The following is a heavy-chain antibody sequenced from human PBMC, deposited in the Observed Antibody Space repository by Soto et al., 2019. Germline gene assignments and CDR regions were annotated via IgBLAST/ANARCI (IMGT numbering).Heavy chain of an antibody. J-gene: IGHJ5*02. Sequence: QVQLVQSGAEVKKPGSSVKVSCKASGGTFSSYAISWVRQAPGQGLEWMGGIIPIFGTANYAQKFQGRVTITADESTSTAYMELSSLRSEDTAVYYCARLLGITMVRGAIITWGMFDPWGQGTLVTVSS. CDR2: IIPIFGTA. D-gene: IGHD3-10*01. V-gene: IGHV1-69*01. CDR1: GGTFSSYA. CDR3: ARLLGITMVRGAIITWGMFDP.